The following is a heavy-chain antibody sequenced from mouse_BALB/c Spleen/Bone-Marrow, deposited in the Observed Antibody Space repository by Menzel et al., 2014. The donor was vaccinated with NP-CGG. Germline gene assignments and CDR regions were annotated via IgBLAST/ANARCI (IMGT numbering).Heavy chain of an antibody. D-gene: IGHD3-1*01. CDR1: GFNIKDTY. Sequence: EVKLVESGAELVKPGASVKLSCTASGFNIKDTYMHWVKQRPEQGLEWIGRIDPANGNTKYDPKFQGKAIITADTSSNTAYLQLSSLTSEDTAVYYCARSGWDEGYWGQGTTLTVSS. CDR3: ARSGWDEGY. J-gene: IGHJ2*01. CDR2: IDPANGNT. V-gene: IGHV14-3*02.